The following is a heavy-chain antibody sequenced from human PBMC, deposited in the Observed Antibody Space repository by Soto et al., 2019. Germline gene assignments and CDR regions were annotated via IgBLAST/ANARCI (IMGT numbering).Heavy chain of an antibody. J-gene: IGHJ3*02. CDR1: GSTFSSYA. Sequence: GGSLRLSCAASGSTFSSYAMSWVRQAPGKGLEWVSAISGSGASSYYADSVKGRFTISRDNSKNTLYLQMNSLRAEDTAVYYCAKDRVVPAAIGDAFDIWGQGTMVTVSS. CDR2: ISGSGASS. CDR3: AKDRVVPAAIGDAFDI. D-gene: IGHD2-2*01. V-gene: IGHV3-23*01.